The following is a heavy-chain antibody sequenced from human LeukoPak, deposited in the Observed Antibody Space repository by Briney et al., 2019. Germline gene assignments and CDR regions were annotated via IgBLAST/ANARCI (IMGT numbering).Heavy chain of an antibody. CDR3: ARGYYYDSSGYYYVPFDY. Sequence: GASVKVSCKASGGTFSSYAISWVRQAPGQGLEWMGGIIPIFGTANYAQKFQGRVTITADESTGTAYMELSSLRSEDTAVYYCARGYYYDSSGYYYVPFDYWGQGTLVTVSS. CDR1: GGTFSSYA. D-gene: IGHD3-22*01. J-gene: IGHJ4*02. CDR2: IIPIFGTA. V-gene: IGHV1-69*13.